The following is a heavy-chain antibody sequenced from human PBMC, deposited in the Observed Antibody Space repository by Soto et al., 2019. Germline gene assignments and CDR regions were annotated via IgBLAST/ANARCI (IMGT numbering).Heavy chain of an antibody. D-gene: IGHD6-6*01. CDR1: GGSFSGYY. Sequence: SETLSLTCAVYGGSFSGYYWSWIRQPPGKGLEWIGEINHSGSTNYNPSLKSRVTISVDTSKNQFSLKLSSVTAADTAVYYCARGRSSYSSSWVFGNWFEPWGQGTLVTVSS. V-gene: IGHV4-34*01. CDR3: ARGRSSYSSSWVFGNWFEP. CDR2: INHSGST. J-gene: IGHJ5*02.